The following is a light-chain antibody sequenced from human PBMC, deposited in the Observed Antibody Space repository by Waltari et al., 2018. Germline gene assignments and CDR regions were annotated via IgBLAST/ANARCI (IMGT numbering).Light chain of an antibody. CDR2: AAS. CDR1: QYVSSTY. Sequence: EIVLTQSPGTLSLSPGERATLSCRASQYVSSTYLAWYQQKPGQAPRLLIYAASSRATGIPDRFSGSGSGTDFSLTISRLKPEDLAVYYCHQYGTSPQTFGPGTKVDIK. J-gene: IGKJ3*01. CDR3: HQYGTSPQT. V-gene: IGKV3-20*01.